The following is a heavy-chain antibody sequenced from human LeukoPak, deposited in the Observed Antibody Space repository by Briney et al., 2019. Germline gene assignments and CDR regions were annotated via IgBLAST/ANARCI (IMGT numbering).Heavy chain of an antibody. D-gene: IGHD5-12*01. J-gene: IGHJ4*02. CDR2: IWYDGSNK. V-gene: IGHV3-33*01. CDR1: GFTFSNYG. CDR3: ARENLLGGFFDY. Sequence: SGGSLRLSCAASGFTFSNYGMHWVRQAPGKGLEWVAVIWYDGSNKYYADSVKGRFTFSRDNSKNTLYLQMNSLRAEDTAVYYCARENLLGGFFDYWGQGILVTVSS.